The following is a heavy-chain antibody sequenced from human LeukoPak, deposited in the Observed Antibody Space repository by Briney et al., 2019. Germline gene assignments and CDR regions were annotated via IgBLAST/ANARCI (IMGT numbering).Heavy chain of an antibody. CDR2: IIPIFGTA. J-gene: IGHJ4*02. V-gene: IGHV1-69*13. CDR1: GGTFSSYA. D-gene: IGHD3-10*01. CDR3: ARGGLLWFGEFGD. Sequence: GASVKVSCKASGGTFSSYAISWVRQAPGQGLEWMGGIIPIFGTANYAQKFQGRVTITADESTSTAYMELRSLRSDDTAVYYCARGGLLWFGEFGDWGQGTLVTVSS.